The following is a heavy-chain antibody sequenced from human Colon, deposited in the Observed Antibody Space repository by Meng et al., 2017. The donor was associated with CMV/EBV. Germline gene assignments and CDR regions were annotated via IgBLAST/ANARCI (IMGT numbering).Heavy chain of an antibody. CDR2: IYYSGYT. CDR1: GGSISRSTYY. D-gene: IGHD4-17*01. V-gene: IGHV4-39*06. CDR3: ATDYGDYYFDR. J-gene: IGHJ4*02. Sequence: RLQLQESGPGLVKPSETLSLTCTVSGGSISRSTYYWGWIRQTPGKGLEWIGNIYYSGYTYYNPSLKSRLTISVDTSKNQFSLKLTSVTAADTAVYYCATDYGDYYFDRWGQGTLVTVSS.